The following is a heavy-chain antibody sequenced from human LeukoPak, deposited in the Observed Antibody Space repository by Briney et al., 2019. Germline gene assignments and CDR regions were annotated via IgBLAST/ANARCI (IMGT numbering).Heavy chain of an antibody. D-gene: IGHD3-3*01. CDR1: GFTFSSYA. Sequence: GGSLRLSCAASGFTFSSYAMSWVRQAPGKGLEWVSAISGSGGSTYYADSVKGRFTISRDNSKNTLYLQMNSLRDEDTAIYYCAKALLEGYYYDFWGQGTMVTVSS. CDR2: ISGSGGST. CDR3: AKALLEGYYYDF. V-gene: IGHV3-23*01. J-gene: IGHJ3*01.